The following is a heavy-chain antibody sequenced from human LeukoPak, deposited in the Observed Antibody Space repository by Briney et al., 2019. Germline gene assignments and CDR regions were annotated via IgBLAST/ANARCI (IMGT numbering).Heavy chain of an antibody. D-gene: IGHD3-10*01. J-gene: IGHJ5*02. Sequence: GGSLRLSCAASGFTSDDYAMHWVRQAPGKGLEWVSGISWNSGSIGYADSVKGRFTISRDNAKNSLYLQMNSLRAEDTALYYCAKGVRMVRGVIIPWFDPWGQGTLVTVSS. V-gene: IGHV3-9*02. CDR3: AKGVRMVRGVIIPWFDP. CDR1: GFTSDDYA. CDR2: ISWNSGSI.